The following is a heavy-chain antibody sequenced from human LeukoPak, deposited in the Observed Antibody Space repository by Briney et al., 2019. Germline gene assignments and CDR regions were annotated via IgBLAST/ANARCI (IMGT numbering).Heavy chain of an antibody. J-gene: IGHJ4*02. CDR2: IYYRGTT. V-gene: IGHV4-39*01. CDR3: VKTYGSGSPTYYFDS. D-gene: IGHD3-10*01. Sequence: SETLSLTCAVSGGSISSSNYYWGWIRQPPGKGLEWIGSIYYRGTTYYNPSLQSRVDVFVDTSKSQFSLKLSSVTAADTAVYYCVKTYGSGSPTYYFDSWGQGTLVTVSS. CDR1: GGSISSSNYY.